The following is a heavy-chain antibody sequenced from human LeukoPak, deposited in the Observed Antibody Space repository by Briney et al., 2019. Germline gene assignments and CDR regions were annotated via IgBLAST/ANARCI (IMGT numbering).Heavy chain of an antibody. D-gene: IGHD2-15*01. Sequence: PGGSLRLSCAASEFSVGSNYMTWVRQAPGKGLEWVSAISGSGGSTYYADSVKGRFTISRDNSKNTLYLQMNSLRAEDTAVYYCARIWVVVVAATSFDYWGQGTLVTVSS. J-gene: IGHJ4*02. V-gene: IGHV3-23*01. CDR1: EFSVGSNY. CDR3: ARIWVVVVAATSFDY. CDR2: ISGSGGST.